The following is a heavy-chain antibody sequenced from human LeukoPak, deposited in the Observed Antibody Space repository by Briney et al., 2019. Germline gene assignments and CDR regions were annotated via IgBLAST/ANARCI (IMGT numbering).Heavy chain of an antibody. V-gene: IGHV3-53*01. J-gene: IGHJ6*03. Sequence: GGSLRLSCAASGFTLSSYGMHWVRQAPGKGLEWVSVIYSGGSTYYADSVKGRFTISRDNSKNTLYLQMNSLRAEDTAVYYCARGMKYSTGWYYMDVWGRGTTVTISS. CDR2: IYSGGST. CDR1: GFTLSSYG. D-gene: IGHD6-19*01. CDR3: ARGMKYSTGWYYMDV.